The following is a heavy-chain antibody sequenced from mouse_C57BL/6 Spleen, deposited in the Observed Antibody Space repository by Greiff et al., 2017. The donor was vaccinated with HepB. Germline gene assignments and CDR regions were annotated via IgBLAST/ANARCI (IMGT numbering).Heavy chain of an antibody. D-gene: IGHD1-1*01. CDR2: IYPRDGST. CDR1: GYTFTDHT. Sequence: QVQLQQSDAELVKPGASVKISCKVSGYTFTDHTIHWMKQRPEQGLEWIGYIYPRDGSTKYNEKFKGKATLTADKSSSTAYTQLNSLTSEDSAVYFCARAWDYYGSSYDFDYWGQGTTLTVSS. J-gene: IGHJ2*01. V-gene: IGHV1-78*01. CDR3: ARAWDYYGSSYDFDY.